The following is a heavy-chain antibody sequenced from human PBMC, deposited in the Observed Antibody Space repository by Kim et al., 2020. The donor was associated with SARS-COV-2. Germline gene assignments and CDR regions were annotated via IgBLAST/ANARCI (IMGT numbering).Heavy chain of an antibody. CDR1: GGSISGGRYY. Sequence: SETLSLTCLVSGGSISGGRYYWSWIRQPPGKGLEWIGNIFDSGSAKYNTALKSRLMMSVDTSKNQFSLELKSVTAADTAIYYCARLGLFESSPPHWFAP. CDR3: ARLGLFESSPPHWFAP. CDR2: IFDSGSA. D-gene: IGHD3-10*02. V-gene: IGHV4-30-4*01. J-gene: IGHJ5*02.